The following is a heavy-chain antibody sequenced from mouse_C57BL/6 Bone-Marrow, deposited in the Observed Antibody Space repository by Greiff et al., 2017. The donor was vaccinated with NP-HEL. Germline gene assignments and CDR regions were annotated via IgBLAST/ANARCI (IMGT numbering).Heavy chain of an antibody. CDR2: IYPRDGST. V-gene: IGHV1-85*01. D-gene: IGHD1-1*01. CDR3: ARMGLDYYSKGSYAMDY. CDR1: GYTFTSYD. J-gene: IGHJ4*01. Sequence: QVQLQQSGPELVKPGASVKLSCKASGYTFTSYDINWVKQRPGQGLEWIGWIYPRDGSTKYNEKFKGKATLTVDPSSSTAYMELHSLTSEDSAVYFCARMGLDYYSKGSYAMDYWGQGTSVTVSA.